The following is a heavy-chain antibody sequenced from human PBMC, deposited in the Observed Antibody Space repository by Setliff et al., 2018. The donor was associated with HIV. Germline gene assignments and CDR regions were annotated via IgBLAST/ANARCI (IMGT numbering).Heavy chain of an antibody. CDR2: TNPSGST. Sequence: KTSETLSLTCAVYVGSFSGHYWIWIRQPPGKGLEWIGETNPSGSTKYNPSLKSRVTISVDRSKNQFSLKLTPVTAADTAIYYCARETGEGGGTGGIFQYWGQGTLVTVSS. J-gene: IGHJ4*02. V-gene: IGHV4-34*01. CDR1: VGSFSGHY. D-gene: IGHD3-16*01. CDR3: ARETGEGGGTGGIFQY.